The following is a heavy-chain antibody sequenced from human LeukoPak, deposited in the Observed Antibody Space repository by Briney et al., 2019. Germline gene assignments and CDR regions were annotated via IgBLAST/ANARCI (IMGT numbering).Heavy chain of an antibody. CDR3: ARDPQEYYYYYYMDV. V-gene: IGHV1-46*01. CDR2: INPSGGST. J-gene: IGHJ6*03. Sequence: ASVKVSCKASGYTFTSYYMHWVRQAPGQGLEWMGIINPSGGSTSYAQKFQGKVTMTRDMSTSTVYMELSSLRSEDTAVYYCARDPQEYYYYYYMDVWGKGTTVTVSS. CDR1: GYTFTSYY.